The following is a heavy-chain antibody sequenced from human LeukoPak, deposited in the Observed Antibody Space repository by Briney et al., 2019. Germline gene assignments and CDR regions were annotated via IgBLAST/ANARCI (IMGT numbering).Heavy chain of an antibody. D-gene: IGHD3-22*01. Sequence: GRSLRLSRTASGFTFGDYAMSWVRQAPGKGLECVGIIRSKAYGGTTEYAASVKGRFTISRDDSKTIAYLQMNSLKTEDTGVYYCTRVGHYYDSRGYYVVDFDYWGQGTLVTVSS. J-gene: IGHJ4*02. CDR3: TRVGHYYDSRGYYVVDFDY. CDR1: GFTFGDYA. CDR2: IRSKAYGGTT. V-gene: IGHV3-49*04.